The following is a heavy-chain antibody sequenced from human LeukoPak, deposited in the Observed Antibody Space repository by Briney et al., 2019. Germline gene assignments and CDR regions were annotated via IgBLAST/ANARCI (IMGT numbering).Heavy chain of an antibody. CDR3: AKDLSSAITSALVLDV. V-gene: IGHV3-11*01. CDR1: GFTFSDYY. D-gene: IGHD3-22*01. J-gene: IGHJ6*02. CDR2: ISKNGKTI. Sequence: GGSLRLSCAASGFTFSDYYMSWIRQAPGKGLEWLSYISKNGKTIYYADSVKGRFTISRDNAKKSVYLQMNSLRAEDTAVYYCAKDLSSAITSALVLDVWGQGTTVIVS.